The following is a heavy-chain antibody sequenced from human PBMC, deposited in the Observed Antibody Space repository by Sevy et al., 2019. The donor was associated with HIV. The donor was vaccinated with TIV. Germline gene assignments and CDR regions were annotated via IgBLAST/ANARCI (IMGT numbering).Heavy chain of an antibody. J-gene: IGHJ5*02. D-gene: IGHD3-10*01. CDR2: IYYSGST. V-gene: IGHV4-59*01. Sequence: SETLSLTCTVSGGSISSYYWSWIWQPPGKGLEWIGYIYYSGSTNYNPSLKSRVTISVDTSKNQFSLKLSSVTAADTAVYYCARVPGSSKAFFDPWGQGTLVTVSS. CDR3: ARVPGSSKAFFDP. CDR1: GGSISSYY.